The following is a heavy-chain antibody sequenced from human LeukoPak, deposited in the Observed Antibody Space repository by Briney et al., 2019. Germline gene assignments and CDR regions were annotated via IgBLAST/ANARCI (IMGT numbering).Heavy chain of an antibody. V-gene: IGHV3-74*01. CDR3: ARGSHWFDL. Sequence: GGSLRLSCAASGFTLSTYWMHWVRQAPGKGLVWVSRVNSDASSTTYADSVKGRFTISRDNAKNTVYLQMNSLRAEDTAVYYCARGSHWFDLWGQGTQVTVSS. D-gene: IGHD1-26*01. CDR1: GFTLSTYW. CDR2: VNSDASST. J-gene: IGHJ5*02.